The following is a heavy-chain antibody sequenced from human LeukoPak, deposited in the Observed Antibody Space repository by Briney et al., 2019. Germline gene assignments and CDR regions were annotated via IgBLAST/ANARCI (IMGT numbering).Heavy chain of an antibody. CDR3: ARGLDIVVVPAAISQNYYYYYMDV. D-gene: IGHD2-2*03. Sequence: ASVNVSCKASGYTFTSYDINWVRQATGQGLEWMGWMNPNRGNTGYAQKFQGRVTMTRNTSISTAYMELSSLRSEDTAVYYCARGLDIVVVPAAISQNYYYYYMDVWGKGTTVTVSS. CDR2: MNPNRGNT. J-gene: IGHJ6*03. CDR1: GYTFTSYD. V-gene: IGHV1-8*01.